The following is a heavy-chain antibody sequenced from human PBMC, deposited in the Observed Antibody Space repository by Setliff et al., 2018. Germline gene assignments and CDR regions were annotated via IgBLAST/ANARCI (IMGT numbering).Heavy chain of an antibody. Sequence: LSLTCAVSGGSFSGYYWTWIRQPPGRGLEWIGEISHSGSTSYNPSLKSRVTISVDTSKNQFSLRLSSVTAADTAVYFCARVTGFLYMDVWGKGTTVTVSS. CDR2: ISHSGST. D-gene: IGHD3-3*01. CDR1: GGSFSGYY. CDR3: ARVTGFLYMDV. J-gene: IGHJ6*03. V-gene: IGHV4-34*01.